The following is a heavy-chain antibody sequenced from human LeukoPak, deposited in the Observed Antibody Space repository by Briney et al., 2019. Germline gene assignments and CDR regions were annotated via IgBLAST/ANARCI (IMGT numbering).Heavy chain of an antibody. CDR2: ISYDGSKK. CDR1: GFTFSSNG. D-gene: IGHD3-10*01. V-gene: IGHV3-30*18. J-gene: IGHJ4*02. Sequence: GGSLRLSCAAPGFTFSSNGMHWVRQAAGKGLEWVAVISYDGSKKYYGNTVKGRFTISRDNSKNTLYLQMNNLRPEDTAMYYCAKDRYNSGSSVDYWGQGTLVTVSS. CDR3: AKDRYNSGSSVDY.